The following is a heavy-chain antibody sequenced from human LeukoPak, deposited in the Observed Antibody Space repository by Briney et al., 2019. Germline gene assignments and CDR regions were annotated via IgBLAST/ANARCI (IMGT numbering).Heavy chain of an antibody. CDR3: ARSGIPNYDFWSGPFDY. D-gene: IGHD3-3*01. CDR2: IIPIFGTA. Sequence: SVKVSCKASGGTFGSYAISWVRQAPGQGLEWMGRIIPIFGTANYAQKFQGRVTITTDESTSTAYMELSSLRSEDTAVYYCARSGIPNYDFWSGPFDYWGQGTLVTVSS. J-gene: IGHJ4*02. CDR1: GGTFGSYA. V-gene: IGHV1-69*05.